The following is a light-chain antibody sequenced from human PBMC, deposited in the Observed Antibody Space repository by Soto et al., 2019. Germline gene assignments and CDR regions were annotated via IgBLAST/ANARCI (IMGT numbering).Light chain of an antibody. CDR3: QSYDSSLSGSRV. Sequence: QSVLTQPPSVSGAPGQRVTISRSGNGSNIGAGFDVHWYQQLPGRAPKLLIFNNNDRSSGVPDRFSGSKSGTSASLAITGLQAEDEANYYCQSYDSSLSGSRVFGGGTKLTVL. CDR1: GSNIGAGFD. V-gene: IGLV1-40*01. CDR2: NNN. J-gene: IGLJ3*02.